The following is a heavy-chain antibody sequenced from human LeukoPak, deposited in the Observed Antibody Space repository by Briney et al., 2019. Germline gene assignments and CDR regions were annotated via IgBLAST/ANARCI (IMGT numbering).Heavy chain of an antibody. D-gene: IGHD4-17*01. Sequence: SQTLSLTCTVSGGSISSYYWSWIRQPPGKGLEWIGYIYYSGSTNYNPSLKSRGTISLDTSKNQFSLKLSSVTAADTAVYYCARHGAAYGDYFAFDIWGQGTMVTVSS. CDR2: IYYSGST. J-gene: IGHJ3*02. V-gene: IGHV4-59*08. CDR3: ARHGAAYGDYFAFDI. CDR1: GGSISSYY.